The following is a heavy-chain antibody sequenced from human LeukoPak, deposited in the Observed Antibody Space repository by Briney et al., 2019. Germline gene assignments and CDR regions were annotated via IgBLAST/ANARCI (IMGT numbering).Heavy chain of an antibody. CDR3: AKYNWNDIWDAFDI. V-gene: IGHV3-23*01. J-gene: IGHJ3*02. CDR2: ISDDGYST. D-gene: IGHD1-20*01. CDR1: RFIFDNYG. Sequence: GGTLRLSCAASRFIFDNYGMTWVRQAPGKGLEWVSGISDDGYSTYYADSVKGRFTISRDNSKNTLYLQMNSLRAEDTALYYCAKYNWNDIWDAFDIWGQGTMVTVSS.